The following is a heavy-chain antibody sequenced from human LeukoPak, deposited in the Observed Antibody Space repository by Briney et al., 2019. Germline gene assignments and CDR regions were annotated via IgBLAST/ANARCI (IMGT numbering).Heavy chain of an antibody. CDR2: INPNSGGT. D-gene: IGHD1-7*01. CDR1: GYTFIGYY. CDR3: ARALTETSFYYMDV. J-gene: IGHJ6*03. V-gene: IGHV1-2*02. Sequence: ASVKVSCKASGYTFIGYYIHWVRQAPGLGLEWMGWINPNSGGTSSAQKLQGRLTMTRDTSISTAYMEVTTLRSDDTAVYYCARALTETSFYYMDVWGKGTTVTVSS.